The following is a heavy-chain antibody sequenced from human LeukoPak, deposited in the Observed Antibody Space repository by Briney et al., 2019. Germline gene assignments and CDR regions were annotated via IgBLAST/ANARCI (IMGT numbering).Heavy chain of an antibody. D-gene: IGHD2-15*01. CDR1: GGTFSSYA. CDR2: IIPIFGTA. V-gene: IGHV1-69*13. CDR3: AKGGVVTGFDY. Sequence: ASVKVSCKASGGTFSSYAISWVRQAPGQGLEWMGGIIPIFGTANYAQKFQGRVTITADESTSTAYMELSSLRSEDTAVFYCAKGGVVTGFDYWGQGTLVTVSS. J-gene: IGHJ4*02.